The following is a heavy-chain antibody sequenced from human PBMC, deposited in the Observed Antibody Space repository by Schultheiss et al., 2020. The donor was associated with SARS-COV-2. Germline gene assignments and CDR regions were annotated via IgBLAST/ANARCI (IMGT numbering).Heavy chain of an antibody. D-gene: IGHD1-14*01. Sequence: GGSLRLSCAASGFTFSSYDMHWVRQATGKGLEWVSAIGTAGDTYYPGSVKGRFTISRENAKNSLYLQMNSLRAGDTAVYYCEGTNHHYYYYGMDVWGQGTTVTVSS. V-gene: IGHV3-13*01. CDR1: GFTFSSYD. CDR3: EGTNHHYYYYGMDV. CDR2: IGTAGDT. J-gene: IGHJ6*02.